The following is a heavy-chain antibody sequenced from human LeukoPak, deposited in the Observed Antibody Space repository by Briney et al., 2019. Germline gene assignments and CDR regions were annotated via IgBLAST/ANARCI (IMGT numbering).Heavy chain of an antibody. Sequence: SQTLSLTCAIPGDSVSSNSAAWNWIRQSPSRGLEWLGRTYYRSKWYNDYAVPVKSRITINPDTSKNQFSLQLNSVTPEDTAVYYCARGVGGYDLSFYYYGMDVWGKGTTVTVSS. V-gene: IGHV6-1*01. J-gene: IGHJ6*04. CDR2: TYYRSKWYN. CDR3: ARGVGGYDLSFYYYGMDV. CDR1: GDSVSSNSAA. D-gene: IGHD5-12*01.